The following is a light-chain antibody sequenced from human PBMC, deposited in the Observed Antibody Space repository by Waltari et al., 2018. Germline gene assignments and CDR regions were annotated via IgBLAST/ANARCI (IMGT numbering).Light chain of an antibody. CDR3: AAWDDKLGGRWE. CDR2: KNA. V-gene: IGLV1-47*01. Sequence: QSVLTQPPSASGTPGQRVTISCSGSSSNIGSNVVNWYQQVPGTTPKLLIYKNAHRPAGVPDRFAGSKSGTSASLAISGRRAEDEADYYCAAWDDKLGGRWEFGGGTKLTVL. J-gene: IGLJ2*01. CDR1: SSNIGSNV.